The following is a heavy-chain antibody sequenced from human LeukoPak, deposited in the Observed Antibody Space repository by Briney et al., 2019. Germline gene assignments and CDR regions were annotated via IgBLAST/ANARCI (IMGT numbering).Heavy chain of an antibody. J-gene: IGHJ4*02. D-gene: IGHD3-10*01. Sequence: PGGSLRLSCAASGFTFSSYSMNWVRQAPGKGLEWVSYISSSSSTIYYADSVKGRFTISRDNAKNSLYLQMNSLRAEDTAVYYCARAKEDYYGSGTYSTYDWGQGTLVTVSS. CDR3: ARAKEDYYGSGTYSTYD. CDR1: GFTFSSYS. V-gene: IGHV3-48*04. CDR2: ISSSSSTI.